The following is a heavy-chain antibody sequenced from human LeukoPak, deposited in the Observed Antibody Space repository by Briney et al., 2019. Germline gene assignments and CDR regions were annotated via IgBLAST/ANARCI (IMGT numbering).Heavy chain of an antibody. CDR1: GFTFSSYW. V-gene: IGHV3-7*01. CDR3: AKGRDYGDY. Sequence: GGSLTLSCAVSGFTFSSYWMTWVRQVPGKGLQWVANINQDGREKYYMDSMKGRLNISRDNTENSVFLQLTSLRPEDTGIYFCAKGRDYGDYWGQGTLVTVSS. J-gene: IGHJ4*02. CDR2: INQDGREK.